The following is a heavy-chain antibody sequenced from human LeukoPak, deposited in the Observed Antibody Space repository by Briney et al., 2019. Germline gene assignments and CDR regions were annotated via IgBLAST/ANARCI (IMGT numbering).Heavy chain of an antibody. CDR3: AKDGTKWELRH. Sequence: GGSLRLSCAASGLTFSSHWMHWVRQAPGKGLVWVSRITNDGSSTTYADSVKGRFTISRDNAKNMLYLQVNSLRAEDTAVYYCAKDGTKWELRHWGQGTLVTVSS. D-gene: IGHD1-26*01. V-gene: IGHV3-74*01. CDR2: ITNDGSST. J-gene: IGHJ4*02. CDR1: GLTFSSHW.